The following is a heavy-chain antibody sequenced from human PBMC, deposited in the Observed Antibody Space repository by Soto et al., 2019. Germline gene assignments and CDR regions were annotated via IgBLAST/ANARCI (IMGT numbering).Heavy chain of an antibody. V-gene: IGHV3-30*18. D-gene: IGHD3-22*01. J-gene: IGHJ5*02. CDR3: AKDSSDSSGWEWFDP. Sequence: VAVISYDGSNKYYADSVKGRFTISRDNSKNTLYLQMNSLRAEDTAVYYCAKDSSDSSGWEWFDPWGQGTLVTVSS. CDR2: ISYDGSNK.